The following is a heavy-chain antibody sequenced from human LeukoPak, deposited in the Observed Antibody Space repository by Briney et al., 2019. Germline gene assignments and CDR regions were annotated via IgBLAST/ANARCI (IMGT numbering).Heavy chain of an antibody. J-gene: IGHJ3*02. V-gene: IGHV4-61*02. CDR3: ARAAYSSGWYEAAFDI. D-gene: IGHD6-19*01. Sequence: PSQTLSLTCTVPGGSISSGSYYWSWIRQPAGKGLEWIGRIYTSGSTNYNPSLKSRVTISVDTSKNQFSLKLSSVTAADTAVYYCARAAYSSGWYEAAFDIWGQGTMVTVSS. CDR2: IYTSGST. CDR1: GGSISSGSYY.